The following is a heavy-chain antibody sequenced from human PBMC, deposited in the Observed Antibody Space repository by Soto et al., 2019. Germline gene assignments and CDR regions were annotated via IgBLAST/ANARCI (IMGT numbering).Heavy chain of an antibody. D-gene: IGHD2-15*01. V-gene: IGHV1-69*06. CDR1: GGTFSRYA. CDR2: INPIFGTA. J-gene: IGHJ4*02. CDR3: AGFLLIAANKEVLADF. Sequence: GASVKVSCKASGGTFSRYAISWVRQAPGQGLEWMGGINPIFGTANYAQKFQGRVTITGDTSASTAYLELSSLRSEDTAVYYCAGFLLIAANKEVLADFWGRGTLVIGSA.